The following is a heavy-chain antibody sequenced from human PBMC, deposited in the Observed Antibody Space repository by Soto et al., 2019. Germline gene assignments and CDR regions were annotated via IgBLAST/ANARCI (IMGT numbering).Heavy chain of an antibody. CDR2: ISNDGNSK. CDR1: GFTFSNCR. D-gene: IGHD2-21*02. CDR3: AKALTASLYNWFDP. J-gene: IGHJ5*02. V-gene: IGHV3-30*18. Sequence: GGSLRLSCASSGFTFSNCRMHWVRQAPGKGLEWVALISNDGNSKYYADSVKGRFTVSRDNSKNTLYLQMDSLRAEDTAVYHCAKALTASLYNWFDPWGQGTLVTVSS.